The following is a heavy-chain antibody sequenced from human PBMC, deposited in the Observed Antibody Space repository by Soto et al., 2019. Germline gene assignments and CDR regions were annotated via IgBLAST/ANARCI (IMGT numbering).Heavy chain of an antibody. CDR1: GGTFSSYT. J-gene: IGHJ6*03. CDR3: ARGHGDYYYYYMDV. Sequence: QVQLVQSGAEVKKPGSSVKVSCKASGGTFSSYTISWVRQAPGQGLEWMGRIIPILGIANYAQKFQGRVTITADKSTSTAYMELSSLRSEDTAVYYCARGHGDYYYYYMDVCGKGTTVTVSS. D-gene: IGHD4-17*01. CDR2: IIPILGIA. V-gene: IGHV1-69*02.